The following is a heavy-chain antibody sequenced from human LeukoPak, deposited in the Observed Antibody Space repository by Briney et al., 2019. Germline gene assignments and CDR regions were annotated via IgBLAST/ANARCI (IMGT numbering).Heavy chain of an antibody. CDR2: IYYSGST. CDR3: ARRDIVVVPAAPFDP. J-gene: IGHJ5*02. D-gene: IGHD2-2*01. V-gene: IGHV4-39*01. Sequence: SETLSLTCTVSGGSISSSSYYWGWIRQPPGKGLEWIGSIYYSGSTYYNPSLKRRVTISVDTSKNQFSLKLSSVTAADTAVYYCARRDIVVVPAAPFDPWGQGTLVTVSS. CDR1: GGSISSSSYY.